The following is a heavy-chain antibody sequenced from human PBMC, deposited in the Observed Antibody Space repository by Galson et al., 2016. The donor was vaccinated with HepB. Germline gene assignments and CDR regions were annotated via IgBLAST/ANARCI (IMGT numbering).Heavy chain of an antibody. Sequence: SLRLSCAASGFTFNIYTMNWVRQAPGKGLEWVSYIRDSTTMYHEDSVKGRFTISRDDAKNSLYLQMNSLRDDDTALYYCVRDYNYAFAIWGQGTMVTVSS. J-gene: IGHJ3*02. V-gene: IGHV3-48*02. CDR1: GFTFNIYT. CDR2: IRDSTTM. CDR3: VRDYNYAFAI. D-gene: IGHD5-24*01.